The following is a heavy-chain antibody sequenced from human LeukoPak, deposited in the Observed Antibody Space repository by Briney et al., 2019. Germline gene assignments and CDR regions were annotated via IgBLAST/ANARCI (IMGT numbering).Heavy chain of an antibody. J-gene: IGHJ5*02. CDR1: GFTFSTCN. CDR3: ARDGVGSPPPPYNWFDP. Sequence: GGSLRLSCAASGFTFSTCNMNWVRQAPGKGLEWVSSISSSSSYIYYADSVKGRFTISRDNAKNSLYLQMNSLRAEDTAVYYCARDGVGSPPPPYNWFDPWGQGTLVTVSS. V-gene: IGHV3-21*01. D-gene: IGHD3-16*01. CDR2: ISSSSSYI.